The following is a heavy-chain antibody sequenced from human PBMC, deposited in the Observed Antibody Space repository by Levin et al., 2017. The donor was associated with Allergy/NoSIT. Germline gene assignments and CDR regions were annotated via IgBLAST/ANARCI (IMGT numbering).Heavy chain of an antibody. CDR1: GFTFSSYG. D-gene: IGHD7-27*01. CDR2: IWYDGSNK. Sequence: GGSLRLSCAASGFTFSSYGMHWVRQAPGKGLEWVAVIWYDGSNKYYADSVKGRFTISRDNSKNTLYLQMNSLRAEDTAVYYCAREMKLGMDSYWYFDLWGRGTLVTVSS. J-gene: IGHJ2*01. V-gene: IGHV3-33*01. CDR3: AREMKLGMDSYWYFDL.